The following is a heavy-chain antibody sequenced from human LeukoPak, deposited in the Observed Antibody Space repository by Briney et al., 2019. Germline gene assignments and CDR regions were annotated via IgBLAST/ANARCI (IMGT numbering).Heavy chain of an antibody. CDR2: IYYSGST. D-gene: IGHD6-25*01. CDR3: ARGRRGVSESNSGFDY. V-gene: IGHV4-59*12. J-gene: IGHJ4*02. CDR1: GGSISSYY. Sequence: SETLSLTCTVSGGSISSYYWSWIRQPPGKGLEWIGYIYYSGSTNYNPSLKSRVTISVDTSKNQFSLKLSSVTAADTAVYYCARGRRGVSESNSGFDYWGQGTLVTVSS.